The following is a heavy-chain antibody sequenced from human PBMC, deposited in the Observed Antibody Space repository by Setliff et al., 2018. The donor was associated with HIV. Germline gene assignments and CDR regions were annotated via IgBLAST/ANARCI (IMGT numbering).Heavy chain of an antibody. CDR2: INAGNGNT. D-gene: IGHD2-21*02. CDR3: ASSDCGGDCYSYYYYGMDV. J-gene: IGHJ6*02. V-gene: IGHV1-3*01. CDR1: GYTFSYA. Sequence: ASVKVSCKASGYTFSYAMHWVRQAPGQRLEWMGWINAGNGNTKYSQKFQGRVTITRDTSASTAYMELSSLRSEDTAVYYCASSDCGGDCYSYYYYGMDVWGQGTTVTVSS.